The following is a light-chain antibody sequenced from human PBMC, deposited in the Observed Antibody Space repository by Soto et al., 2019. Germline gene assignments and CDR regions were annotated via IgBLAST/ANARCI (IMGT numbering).Light chain of an antibody. V-gene: IGKV3-15*01. CDR1: QSVSSN. Sequence: EIVMTQSPATLSVSPGERATLSCRASQSVSSNLAWYRQNPGQAPRLLIHGASNRATGIPDRFSGSGSGTDFTLTISSLQSEDSAVYYCQQYTNWPQTFGQGTKLEIK. CDR3: QQYTNWPQT. J-gene: IGKJ2*01. CDR2: GAS.